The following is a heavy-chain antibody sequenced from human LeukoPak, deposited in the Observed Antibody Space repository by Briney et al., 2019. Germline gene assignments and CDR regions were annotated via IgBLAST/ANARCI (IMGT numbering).Heavy chain of an antibody. V-gene: IGHV4-34*01. Sequence: SETLSLTCAVYGGSFSGYYWSWIRRPPGKGLEWIGEINHSGSTNYNPSLKSRVTISVDTSKNQFSLKLSSVTAADTAIYYCAREIYYDSSAYDYWGQGTLVTVSS. J-gene: IGHJ4*02. D-gene: IGHD3-22*01. CDR3: AREIYYDSSAYDY. CDR2: INHSGST. CDR1: GGSFSGYY.